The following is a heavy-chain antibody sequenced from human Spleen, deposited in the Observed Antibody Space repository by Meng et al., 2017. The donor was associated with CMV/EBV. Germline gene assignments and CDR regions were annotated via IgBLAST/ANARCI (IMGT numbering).Heavy chain of an antibody. CDR1: GGSISTSSYY. Sequence: SETLSLTCTVSGGSISTSSYYWGWIRQPIGKGLDWIGIIFYSVGTYYSTSLKSRITMSVDTSQNQFSLKLSSMTAADTAVDYCARGACPGSRCNEFGSSAFDIWGPGTMVTVSS. V-gene: IGHV4-39*07. CDR2: IFYSVGT. J-gene: IGHJ3*02. D-gene: IGHD1-26*01. CDR3: ARGACPGSRCNEFGSSAFDI.